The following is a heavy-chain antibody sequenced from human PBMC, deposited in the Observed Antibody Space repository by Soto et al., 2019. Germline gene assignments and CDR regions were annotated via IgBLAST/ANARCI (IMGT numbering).Heavy chain of an antibody. D-gene: IGHD6-6*01. Sequence: GGSLRLSCAASGFTFSSYGMHWVRQAPGKGLEWVAVIWYDGSNKYYADSVKGRFTISRDNSKNTLYLQMNSLRAEDTAVYYCARDRSPTEYSSSSLDYWGQGTLVTVSS. CDR2: IWYDGSNK. CDR1: GFTFSSYG. V-gene: IGHV3-33*01. CDR3: ARDRSPTEYSSSSLDY. J-gene: IGHJ4*02.